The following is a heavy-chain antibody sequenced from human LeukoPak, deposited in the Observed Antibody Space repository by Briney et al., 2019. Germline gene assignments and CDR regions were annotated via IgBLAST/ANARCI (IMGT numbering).Heavy chain of an antibody. J-gene: IGHJ4*02. CDR2: INPNSGGT. Sequence: ASVKVSCKASGGTFTGYYMHWVRQAPGQGLEWMGWINPNSGGTNYAQKFQGRVTMTRDTSISTAYMELSRLRSDDTAVYYCARFDQYYDFWSGFLLYWGQGTLVTVSS. D-gene: IGHD3-3*01. V-gene: IGHV1-2*02. CDR3: ARFDQYYDFWSGFLLY. CDR1: GGTFTGYY.